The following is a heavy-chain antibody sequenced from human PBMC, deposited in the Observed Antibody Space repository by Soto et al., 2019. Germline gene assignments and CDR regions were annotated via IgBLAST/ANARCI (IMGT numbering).Heavy chain of an antibody. D-gene: IGHD2-15*01. CDR2: IYYSGST. V-gene: IGHV4-39*01. Sequence: QLQLQESGPGLVKPSETLSLTCTVSGGSISSSSYYWGWIRQPPGKGLEWIGSIYYSGSTYYNPSLKSRVTISVDTSKNQFSLKLSSVTAADTAVYYCARRGGCSGGSCWPGFDYWGQGTLVTVSS. CDR3: ARRGGCSGGSCWPGFDY. CDR1: GGSISSSSYY. J-gene: IGHJ4*02.